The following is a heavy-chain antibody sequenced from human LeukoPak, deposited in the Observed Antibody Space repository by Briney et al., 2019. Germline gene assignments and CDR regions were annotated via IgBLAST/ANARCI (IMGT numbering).Heavy chain of an antibody. D-gene: IGHD3-10*01. CDR2: VSYDGSNK. J-gene: IGHJ3*02. CDR1: GFIFNNYG. V-gene: IGHV3-30*03. CDR3: ARDRAYAFDN. Sequence: PGRSLRLSCAASGFIFNNYGMHWVRQAPGKGLEWVAVVSYDGSNKYYADSVKGRFTISTDNAKNSVYLQMNSLRDEDTAVYYCARDRAYAFDNWGQGTMVTVSS.